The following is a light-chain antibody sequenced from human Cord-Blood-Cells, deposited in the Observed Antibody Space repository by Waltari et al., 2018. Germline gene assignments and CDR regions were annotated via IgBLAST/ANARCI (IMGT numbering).Light chain of an antibody. J-gene: IGKJ5*01. CDR3: QQLNSY. V-gene: IGKV1-9*01. CDR2: AAS. CDR1: QGISSY. Sequence: DIQLTQSPSFLSASVGARVPITCRASQGISSYLAWYQQKPGKAPKLLIYAASTLQSGVPSRFSGSGSGTEFTLTISSLQPEDFATYYCQQLNSYFGQGTRLEIK.